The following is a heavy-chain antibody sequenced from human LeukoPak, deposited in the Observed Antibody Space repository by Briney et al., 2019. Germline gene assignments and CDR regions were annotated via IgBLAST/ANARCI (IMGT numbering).Heavy chain of an antibody. CDR2: ISTSSSTI. V-gene: IGHV3-48*01. Sequence: GGSLRLSCAASGFTFSTYSMNWVRQTPGKGLEWVSYISTSSSTIYYADSVKGRFTISRDNAKNSLYLQMNSLRPEDTALYYCVRDAGYSGYMINDIWGQGTMVTVSS. D-gene: IGHD5-12*01. J-gene: IGHJ3*02. CDR3: VRDAGYSGYMINDI. CDR1: GFTFSTYS.